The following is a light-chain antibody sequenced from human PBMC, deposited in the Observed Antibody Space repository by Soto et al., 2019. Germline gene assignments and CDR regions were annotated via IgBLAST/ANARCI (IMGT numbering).Light chain of an antibody. V-gene: IGLV2-14*01. CDR3: SSYTTTSTVV. CDR2: DVY. CDR1: SSDVGGYDY. Sequence: QSVLTQPASVSGSPGQSITISCTGTSSDVGGYDYVSWFQQYPGKAPSLMLYDVYRRPSGVSYRFSVSKSGNTASLTISGLQAEDEADYYCSSYTTTSTVVFGGGTQLTVL. J-gene: IGLJ2*01.